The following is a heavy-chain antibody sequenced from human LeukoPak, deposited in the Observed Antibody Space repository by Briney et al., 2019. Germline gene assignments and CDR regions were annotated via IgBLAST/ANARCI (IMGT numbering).Heavy chain of an antibody. Sequence: GWSLRLSCAASGFTVSSNYVRWVRQAPGKGLEGVSVIYGGGSTYYPDSVKGRFTISRDNSNNTLYLQMNSLRAEDTAVYYCATGYCSGSSCPYYYYMDVWGKGTTVTISS. J-gene: IGHJ6*03. V-gene: IGHV3-53*01. CDR2: IYGGGST. CDR3: ATGYCSGSSCPYYYYMDV. CDR1: GFTVSSNY. D-gene: IGHD2-15*01.